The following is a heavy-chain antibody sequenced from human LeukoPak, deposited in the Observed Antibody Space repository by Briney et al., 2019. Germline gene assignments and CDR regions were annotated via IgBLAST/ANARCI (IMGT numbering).Heavy chain of an antibody. V-gene: IGHV3-30*18. D-gene: IGHD6-19*01. CDR2: ISYDGSNK. J-gene: IGHJ4*02. CDR3: AKRGAYSSGFDY. CDR1: GFTFSSYG. Sequence: PGGSLRLSCAASGFTFSSYGMHWVRQAPGKGLEWVAVISYDGSNKYYADSVKGRFTISRDNSKNTLYLQMNSLRAEDTAVYYCAKRGAYSSGFDYWGQGTLVTVSS.